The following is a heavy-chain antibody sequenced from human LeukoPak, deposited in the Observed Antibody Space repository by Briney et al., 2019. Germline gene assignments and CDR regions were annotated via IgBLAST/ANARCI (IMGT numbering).Heavy chain of an antibody. CDR2: INHSGST. Sequence: SETLSLTCAAYGGSFSGYYWSWIRQPPGKGLEWMGEINHSGSTNYNPSLKSRVTITIDASKNQFSLKLSSVTAADTAVYYCARRRDYYGSGSYYTPPHWFDPWGQGTLVTVSS. J-gene: IGHJ5*02. D-gene: IGHD3-10*01. CDR3: ARRRDYYGSGSYYTPPHWFDP. V-gene: IGHV4-34*01. CDR1: GGSFSGYY.